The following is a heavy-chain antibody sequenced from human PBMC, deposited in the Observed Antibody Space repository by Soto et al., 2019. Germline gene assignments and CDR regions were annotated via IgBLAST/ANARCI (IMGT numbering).Heavy chain of an antibody. CDR1: GFTFSSYS. V-gene: IGHV3-21*01. D-gene: IGHD1-1*01. CDR2: ISSSSSYI. Sequence: GGSLRLSCAASGFTFSSYSMNWVRQAPGKGLEWVSSISSSSSYIYYADSVKGRFTISRDNAKNSLYLQMNSLRAEDTAVYYCARDRVPQGWFDPWGQGTLVTASS. CDR3: ARDRVPQGWFDP. J-gene: IGHJ5*02.